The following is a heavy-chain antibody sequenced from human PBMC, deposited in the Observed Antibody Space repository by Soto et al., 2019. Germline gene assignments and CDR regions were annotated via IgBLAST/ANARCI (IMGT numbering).Heavy chain of an antibody. Sequence: SETLSLTCAVYGGSFSGYCWSWIRQPPGKGLEWIGEINHSGSTSYNPSLKSRVTISVDTSKNQFSLKLSSVTAADTAVYYCASTYYYDSSGYRTSDAFDIWGQGTMVTVSS. D-gene: IGHD3-22*01. CDR1: GGSFSGYC. J-gene: IGHJ3*02. CDR2: INHSGST. CDR3: ASTYYYDSSGYRTSDAFDI. V-gene: IGHV4-34*01.